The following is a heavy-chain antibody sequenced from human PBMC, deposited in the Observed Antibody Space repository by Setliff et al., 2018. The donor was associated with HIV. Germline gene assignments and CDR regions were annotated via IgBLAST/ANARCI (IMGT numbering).Heavy chain of an antibody. CDR3: ARSGAGYSTGPLYYYMDV. D-gene: IGHD5-18*01. J-gene: IGHJ6*03. Sequence: ASVKVSCKASGYTFTDYYIHWVRQAPGQGLEWVGRIHPKTGGTNPAQTFQGRVTMTWDTSISTVYMELSRLGSDDTAVYYCARSGAGYSTGPLYYYMDVWGKGTTVTVSS. V-gene: IGHV1-2*02. CDR2: IHPKTGGT. CDR1: GYTFTDYY.